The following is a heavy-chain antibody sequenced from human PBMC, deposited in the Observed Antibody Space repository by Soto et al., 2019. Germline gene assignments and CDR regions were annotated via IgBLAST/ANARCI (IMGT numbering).Heavy chain of an antibody. J-gene: IGHJ4*02. Sequence: DVQLVESGGGWVQPGRSLRLSCAASGFKFSDYCMSWVRQAPVKGLEWVGNKKHDTSEAHYADSVNGRFTITRDNIKNFLFLQMRNLGAADTASYDCARDGRLVSGPYRPSRFDYWGLGALVTVSS. D-gene: IGHD3-16*02. CDR3: ARDGRLVSGPYRPSRFDY. CDR2: KKHDTSEA. V-gene: IGHV3-7*03. CDR1: GFKFSDYC.